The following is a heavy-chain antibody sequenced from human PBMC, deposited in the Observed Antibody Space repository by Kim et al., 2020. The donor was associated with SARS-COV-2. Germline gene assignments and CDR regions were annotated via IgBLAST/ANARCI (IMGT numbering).Heavy chain of an antibody. D-gene: IGHD3-22*01. CDR3: ARRLFTYDRGGWFDP. Sequence: GESLKISCKTSGYIFTTHWIVWVRQMPGKGLEWMGIINPTDSDTRYSPSFQGQVAISVDKSINTAYLHWSSLKASDTAIYYCARRLFTYDRGGWFDPWGQGTLVTVFS. V-gene: IGHV5-51*01. CDR1: GYIFTTHW. CDR2: INPTDSDT. J-gene: IGHJ5*02.